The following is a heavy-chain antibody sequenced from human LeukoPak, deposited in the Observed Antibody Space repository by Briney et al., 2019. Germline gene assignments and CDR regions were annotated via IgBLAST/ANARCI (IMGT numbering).Heavy chain of an antibody. CDR3: ATWLRDCSSTSCYYFDY. D-gene: IGHD2-2*01. CDR2: IIPIFGTA. J-gene: IGHJ4*02. CDR1: GGTFSSYA. V-gene: IGHV1-69*13. Sequence: ASVKVSCKASGGTFSSYAISWVRQASGQGLEWMGGIIPIFGTANYAQKFQGRVTITADESTSTAYMELSSLRSEDTAVYYCATWLRDCSSTSCYYFDYWGQGTLVTVSS.